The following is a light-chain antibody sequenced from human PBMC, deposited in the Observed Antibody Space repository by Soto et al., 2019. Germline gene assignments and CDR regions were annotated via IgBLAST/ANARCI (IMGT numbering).Light chain of an antibody. CDR3: QQYNNWQLT. J-gene: IGKJ3*01. CDR2: GAS. V-gene: IGKV3-15*01. CDR1: QSVSSSY. Sequence: EIVLTQSPDTLSLSPGERATLSCRASQSVSSSYLAWYQQKPGQAPRLLISGASTRATGIPARFSGSGSGTEFTLTISSLQSEDFAVYYCQQYNNWQLTFGPGTKVDIK.